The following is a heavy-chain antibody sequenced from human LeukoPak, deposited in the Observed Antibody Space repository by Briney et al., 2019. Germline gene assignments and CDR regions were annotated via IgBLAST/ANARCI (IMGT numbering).Heavy chain of an antibody. CDR2: ISYDGSNK. CDR1: GFTFSSYA. V-gene: IGHV3-30-3*01. J-gene: IGHJ4*02. Sequence: GGSLRLSCAASGFTFSSYAMHWVRQAPGKGLEWVAVISYDGSNKYYADSVKGRFTISRDNSKNTLYLQMNSLRAEDTAVYYCAKDISGSYHAFDYWGQGTLVTVSS. D-gene: IGHD1-26*01. CDR3: AKDISGSYHAFDY.